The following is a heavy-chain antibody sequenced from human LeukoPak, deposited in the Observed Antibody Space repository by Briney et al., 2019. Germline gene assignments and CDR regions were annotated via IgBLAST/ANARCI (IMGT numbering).Heavy chain of an antibody. CDR1: SGSISNYD. D-gene: IGHD5-24*01. CDR2: IYHTGST. Sequence: SETLSLTCTVSSGSISNYDWSWIRQPAGKGLEWIGRIYHTGSTNYNPSLKSRVTMSLDTSKNQFSLKLTSVTAAATAVYYCARDGYNRGGKDYWGQGTLVTVSS. J-gene: IGHJ4*02. V-gene: IGHV4-4*07. CDR3: ARDGYNRGGKDY.